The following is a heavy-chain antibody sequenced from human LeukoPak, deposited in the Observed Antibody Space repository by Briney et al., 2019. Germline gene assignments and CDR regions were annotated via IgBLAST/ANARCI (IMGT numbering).Heavy chain of an antibody. D-gene: IGHD3-16*01. V-gene: IGHV3-23*01. CDR3: ARFWVSYPPDY. CDR2: TSEDGGTT. CDR1: GFSFTSYA. Sequence: GGSLRLSCAASGFSFTSYAMTWVRQAPGKGLEWVSATSEDGGTTYYADSVKGRFAISRDSTKNTLYLQMNSLRAEDPAVYYCARFWVSYPPDYWGQGTLVTVSS. J-gene: IGHJ4*02.